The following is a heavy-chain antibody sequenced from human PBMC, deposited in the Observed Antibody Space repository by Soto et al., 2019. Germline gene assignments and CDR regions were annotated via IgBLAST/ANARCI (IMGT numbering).Heavy chain of an antibody. CDR3: ASERFLVS. Sequence: GPGPGKTSETLSLTCTVSGGSVSSGSYYWSWIRQPPGKGLEWIGYIYCSGSTNYNPSLKSRVTISVDTSKNQFSLKLSSVTAADTAVYYCASERFLVSWGQGTLVTVPS. J-gene: IGHJ5*02. CDR2: IYCSGST. CDR1: GGSVSSGSYY. D-gene: IGHD3-3*01. V-gene: IGHV4-61*01.